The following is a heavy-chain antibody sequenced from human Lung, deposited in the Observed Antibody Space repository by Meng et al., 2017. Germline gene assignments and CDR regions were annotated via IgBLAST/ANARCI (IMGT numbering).Heavy chain of an antibody. CDR1: GGSISTSGYY. D-gene: IGHD6-13*01. CDR2: IGHSGIT. J-gene: IGHJ5*02. CDR3: VRSSSWVRTGFDP. Sequence: QPQLQETGPGLVKPSEALSLTCCVSGGSISTSGYYWGWIRQPPGKGLEWIGSIGHSGITYYTPSLKSRVTVSIDTSKSQFSLKLTSVTAADTAVYYCVRSSSWVRTGFDPWGQGSLVTVSS. V-gene: IGHV4-39*01.